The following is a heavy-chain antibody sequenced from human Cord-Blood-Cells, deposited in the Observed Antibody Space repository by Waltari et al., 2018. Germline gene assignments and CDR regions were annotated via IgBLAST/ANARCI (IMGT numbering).Heavy chain of an antibody. V-gene: IGHV3-30-3*01. J-gene: IGHJ4*02. CDR2: ISYDGSNK. CDR3: ARDVGSSALDY. Sequence: QVQLVESGGGVVQPGRSLRLSCAASGFTFSSYAMHWVRQAPGKGLEWVAVISYDGSNKYYADSVKGRFTISRDNSKNTLYLQMNSLRAEDTAVYYCARDVGSSALDYWGQGTLVTVSS. CDR1: GFTFSSYA. D-gene: IGHD6-6*01.